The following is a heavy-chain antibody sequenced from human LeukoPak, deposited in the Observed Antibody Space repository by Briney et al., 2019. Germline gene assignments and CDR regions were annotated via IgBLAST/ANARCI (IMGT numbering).Heavy chain of an antibody. CDR3: AKDSAFGGEDS. Sequence: SLRLSPTASRFTLSSYTMNCVCPSPRGGLGCGSAIYNGGGTPTYADPVKGRLTIYRDHSKNSLLLRMTSLRPEDTAVYYCAKDSAFGGEDSWGQGTLVTVSS. V-gene: IGHV3-23*01. D-gene: IGHD3-16*01. J-gene: IGHJ4*02. CDR2: IYNGGGTP. CDR1: RFTLSSYT.